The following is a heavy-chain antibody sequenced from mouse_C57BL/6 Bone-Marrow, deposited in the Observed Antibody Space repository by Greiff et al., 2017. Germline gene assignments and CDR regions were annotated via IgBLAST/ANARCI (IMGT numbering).Heavy chain of an antibody. CDR1: GYTFTSYW. V-gene: IGHV1-55*01. D-gene: IGHD1-1*01. Sequence: VQLQQPGAELVKPGASVKMSCKASGYTFTSYWITWVKQRPGQGLEWIGDIYPGSGSTNYNEKFKSKATLTVDTSSSTAYMQLSSLTSEDSEVYYCARRDYEGTWFAYWGQGTLVTVSA. J-gene: IGHJ3*01. CDR2: IYPGSGST. CDR3: ARRDYEGTWFAY.